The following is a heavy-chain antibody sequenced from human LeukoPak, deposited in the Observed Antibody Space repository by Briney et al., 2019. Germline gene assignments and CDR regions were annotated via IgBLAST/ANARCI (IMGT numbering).Heavy chain of an antibody. D-gene: IGHD6-25*01. V-gene: IGHV3-30*02. Sequence: GGSLRLSCAASGFTFSSYGMHWVRQAPGKGLEWVAFIRYDGSNKYYADSVKGRFTISRDNDENSLYLQMNSLRAEDTALYYCATRVTADSYDASDIWGQGTMVTVSS. CDR3: ATRVTADSYDASDI. J-gene: IGHJ3*02. CDR2: IRYDGSNK. CDR1: GFTFSSYG.